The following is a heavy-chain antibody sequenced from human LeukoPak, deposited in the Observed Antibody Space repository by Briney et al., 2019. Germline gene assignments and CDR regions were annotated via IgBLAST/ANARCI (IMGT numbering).Heavy chain of an antibody. CDR1: GYSFTSYW. J-gene: IGHJ4*02. CDR3: ARISGYDQTTFDY. Sequence: GESLKISCKGSGYSFTSYWIVWVRQLPGKGLEWMGIIYPGDSDTRYSPSFQGQVTISADKSISTAYLQWSSLKASDTAMYYCARISGYDQTTFDYWGQGTLVTVSS. V-gene: IGHV5-51*01. D-gene: IGHD5-12*01. CDR2: IYPGDSDT.